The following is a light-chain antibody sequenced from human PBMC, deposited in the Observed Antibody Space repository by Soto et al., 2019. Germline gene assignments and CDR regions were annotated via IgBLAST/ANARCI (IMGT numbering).Light chain of an antibody. CDR1: ALPKQY. CDR2: KDR. CDR3: QSADSSGTYVV. Sequence: SYELTQPPSVSVSPGQTARITCSGDALPKQYAYWYQQKPGQAPVLLIYKDRERPSGIPERFSGSSSGTTVTLTISGVQAEDEADYYCQSADSSGTYVVFGGGTKLTVL. V-gene: IGLV3-25*03. J-gene: IGLJ2*01.